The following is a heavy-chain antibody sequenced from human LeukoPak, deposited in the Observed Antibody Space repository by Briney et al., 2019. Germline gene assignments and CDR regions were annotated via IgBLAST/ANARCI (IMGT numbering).Heavy chain of an antibody. CDR1: GGSFSGYY. V-gene: IGHV4-34*01. CDR3: ARGGSSGYYYRDYYGMDV. CDR2: INHSGST. Sequence: PSETLSLSCAVYGGSFSGYYWSWIRQPPGKGLEWIGEINHSGSTNSNPSLKSRVTISVDTSKNQFSLKLSSVTAADTAVYYCARGGSSGYYYRDYYGMDVWGQGTTVTVSS. J-gene: IGHJ6*02. D-gene: IGHD3-22*01.